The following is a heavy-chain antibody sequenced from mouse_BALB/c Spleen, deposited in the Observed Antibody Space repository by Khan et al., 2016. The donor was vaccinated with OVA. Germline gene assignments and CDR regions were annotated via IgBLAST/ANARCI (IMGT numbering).Heavy chain of an antibody. J-gene: IGHJ3*01. D-gene: IGHD3-1*01. CDR2: IDPFNGGN. Sequence: VQLQQSGPELMKPGASVKISCKASGYSFTTYYMHWVKQSHGKSLEWIGYIDPFNGGNDYNQKFKGKATLTVDKSSSTAYMHLSRLTSEDSAVDYCARGTFDYWGQGTLVTVSA. CDR3: ARGTFDY. CDR1: GYSFTTYY. V-gene: IGHV1-34*01.